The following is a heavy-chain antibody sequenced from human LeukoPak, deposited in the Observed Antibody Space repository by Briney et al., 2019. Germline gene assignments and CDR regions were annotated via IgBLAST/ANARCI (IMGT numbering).Heavy chain of an antibody. Sequence: PSGTLSLTCAVFGGSISSSNWWSWVRQAPGKGLEWIGEISHNGNTNFNPSLKSRLTISVDKSKNQLSLKLSSVTAADTAVYYCARGGLNFGGNWGQGVLVTVCS. CDR2: ISHNGNT. CDR1: GGSISSSNW. D-gene: IGHD1-14*01. J-gene: IGHJ4*02. V-gene: IGHV4-4*02. CDR3: ARGGLNFGGN.